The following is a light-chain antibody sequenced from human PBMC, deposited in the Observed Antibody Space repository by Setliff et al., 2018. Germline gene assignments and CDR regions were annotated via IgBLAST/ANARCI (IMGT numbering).Light chain of an antibody. J-gene: IGLJ1*01. CDR2: DVS. Sequence: QSALTQPASVSGSPGQSITISCTGTSSDITTYMYVSWYQHHPGKAPKLMIYDVSKRPSGVPDRFSGSKSGNTASLTVSGLQAEDEADYYCSSYAGSNNYVFGTGTKVTVL. CDR3: SSYAGSNNYV. V-gene: IGLV2-8*01. CDR1: SSDITTYMY.